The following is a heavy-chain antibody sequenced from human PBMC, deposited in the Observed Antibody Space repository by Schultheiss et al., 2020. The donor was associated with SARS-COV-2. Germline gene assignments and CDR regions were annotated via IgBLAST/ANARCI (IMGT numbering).Heavy chain of an antibody. J-gene: IGHJ4*02. CDR2: ISSDGSST. CDR1: GFTFSSYG. D-gene: IGHD3-9*01. CDR3: AKGGWLEY. Sequence: GGSLRLSCAASGFTFSSYGMHWVRQAPGKGLVWVSRISSDGSSTTYADSVKGRFTISRDNSKNTLYLQMNSLRAEDTAVYYCAKGGWLEYWGQGTLVTVSS. V-gene: IGHV3-74*01.